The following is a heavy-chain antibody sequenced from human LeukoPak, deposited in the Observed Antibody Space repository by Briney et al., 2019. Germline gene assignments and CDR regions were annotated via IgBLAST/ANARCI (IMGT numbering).Heavy chain of an antibody. D-gene: IGHD3-10*01. Sequence: SETLSLTCTVSGGSITSSPYYWAWLRQPPGKGLEWIASVSYNGNTFYNPSLRGRATISADTSRNHFSVRLTSVTAADTAMYYCTRVMTGSRYDCWGQGTLVTVS. CDR2: VSYNGNT. V-gene: IGHV4-39*02. CDR1: GGSITSSPYY. J-gene: IGHJ4*02. CDR3: TRVMTGSRYDC.